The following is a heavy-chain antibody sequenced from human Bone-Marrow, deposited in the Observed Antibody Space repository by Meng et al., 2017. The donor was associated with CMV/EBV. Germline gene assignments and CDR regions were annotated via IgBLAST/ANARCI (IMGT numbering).Heavy chain of an antibody. CDR2: IWYDGSNK. J-gene: IGHJ4*02. CDR1: GFTFSSYG. D-gene: IGHD1-26*01. V-gene: IGHV3-33*01. CDR3: ARGGGSLYFDY. Sequence: SCAASGFTFSSYGMHWVRQAPGKGLEWVAVIWYDGSNKYYADSVKGRFTISRDNSKNTLYLQMNSLRAEDTAVYYCARGGGSLYFDYWGQGTLVTVSS.